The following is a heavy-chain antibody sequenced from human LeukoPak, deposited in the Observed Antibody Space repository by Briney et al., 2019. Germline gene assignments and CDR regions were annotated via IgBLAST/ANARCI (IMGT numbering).Heavy chain of an antibody. Sequence: PGGSLRLSCAASGFTFSNARMSWVRQAPGKGLEWVGRIKSKTDGGTTDYAAPVKGRFTISRDDSKNTLYLQMNSLKTEDTAVYYCTTDRSGSYYADYWGQGTLVTVSS. CDR2: IKSKTDGGTT. D-gene: IGHD1-26*01. J-gene: IGHJ4*02. CDR3: TTDRSGSYYADY. V-gene: IGHV3-15*01. CDR1: GFTFSNAR.